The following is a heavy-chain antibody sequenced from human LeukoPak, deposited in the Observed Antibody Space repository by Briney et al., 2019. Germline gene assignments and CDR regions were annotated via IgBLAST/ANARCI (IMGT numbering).Heavy chain of an antibody. D-gene: IGHD4-17*01. J-gene: IGHJ4*02. CDR3: AASSVTTRSFDY. CDR2: ISSSSTYI. V-gene: IGHV3-21*01. Sequence: GGSLRLPCAASGFTFSSYSMNWVRQAPGKGLEWVSFISSSSTYIYYADSVKGRFTISRDNAKNSLYLQMNSLTAEDTAVYYCAASSVTTRSFDYWGQGTLVTVSS. CDR1: GFTFSSYS.